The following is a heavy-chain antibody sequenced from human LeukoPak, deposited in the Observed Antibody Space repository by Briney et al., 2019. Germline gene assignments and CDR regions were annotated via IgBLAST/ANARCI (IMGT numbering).Heavy chain of an antibody. CDR2: INHSGST. CDR1: GGSFSGYY. CDR3: ARALDILTGTFDY. Sequence: SETLSLTCAVYGGSFSGYYWSWIRQRRGTGLEGIGEINHSGSTNYNPSLKSRVTISVDTSKNQFSLKLSSVTAADTAVYYCARALDILTGTFDYWGQGTLVTVSS. V-gene: IGHV4-34*01. J-gene: IGHJ4*02. D-gene: IGHD3-9*01.